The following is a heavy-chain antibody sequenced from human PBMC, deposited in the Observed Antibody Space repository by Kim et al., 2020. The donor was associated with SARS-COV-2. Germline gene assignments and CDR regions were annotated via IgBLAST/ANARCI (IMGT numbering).Heavy chain of an antibody. V-gene: IGHV1-18*01. D-gene: IGHD3-10*01. CDR1: GYTFTSYG. CDR3: ARAPHNYYGSGSFPRLDNWFDP. Sequence: ASVKVSCKASGYTFTSYGISWVRQAPGQGLEWMGWISAYNGNTNYAQKLQGRVTMTTDTSTSTAYMELRSLRSDDTAVYYCARAPHNYYGSGSFPRLDNWFDPWGQGTLVTVSS. CDR2: ISAYNGNT. J-gene: IGHJ5*02.